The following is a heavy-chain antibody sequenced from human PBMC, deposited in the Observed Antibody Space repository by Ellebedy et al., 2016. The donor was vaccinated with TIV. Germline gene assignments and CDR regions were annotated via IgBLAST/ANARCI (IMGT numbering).Heavy chain of an antibody. CDR3: ARIGSRGYDLDTFDV. V-gene: IGHV3-23*01. Sequence: GESLKISXVVSGFTFSTYAMNWVRQAPGRGLEWVSTISASGGSTYYADSVKGRFTISRDNSKNTLYVQLNSLRAEDTAVYYCARIGSRGYDLDTFDVWGQGTMVTVS. CDR1: GFTFSTYA. CDR2: ISASGGST. D-gene: IGHD3-22*01. J-gene: IGHJ3*01.